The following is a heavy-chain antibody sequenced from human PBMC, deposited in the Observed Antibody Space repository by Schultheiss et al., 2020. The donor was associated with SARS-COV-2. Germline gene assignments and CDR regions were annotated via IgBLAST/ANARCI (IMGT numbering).Heavy chain of an antibody. Sequence: GGSLRLSCAASGFTFSSYGMHWVRQAPGKGLEWVAVIWYDGSNKYYADSVKGRFTISRDNSKNTLYLQMNSLRAEDTAVYYCARPATPMVQGVIITYFDYWGQGTLVTVSS. CDR2: IWYDGSNK. CDR3: ARPATPMVQGVIITYFDY. D-gene: IGHD3-10*01. CDR1: GFTFSSYG. J-gene: IGHJ4*02. V-gene: IGHV3-33*01.